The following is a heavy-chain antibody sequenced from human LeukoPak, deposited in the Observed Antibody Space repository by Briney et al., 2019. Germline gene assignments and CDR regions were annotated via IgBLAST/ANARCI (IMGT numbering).Heavy chain of an antibody. D-gene: IGHD3-10*01. Sequence: GASVKVSCKASGYTFTSYDINWVRQATGQGLEWMGWMNPNSGNTGYAQKFQGRVTMTRNTSISTAYMELSSLRSDDTAVYYCARAAITMVRGVTNWFDPWGQGTLVTVSS. CDR2: MNPNSGNT. J-gene: IGHJ5*02. CDR3: ARAAITMVRGVTNWFDP. V-gene: IGHV1-8*01. CDR1: GYTFTSYD.